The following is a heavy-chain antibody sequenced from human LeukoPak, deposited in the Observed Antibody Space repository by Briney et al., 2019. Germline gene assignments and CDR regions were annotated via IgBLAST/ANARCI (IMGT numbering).Heavy chain of an antibody. CDR3: ARFGESNGYYVDY. D-gene: IGHD3-22*01. V-gene: IGHV3-48*03. Sequence: GGSLRLSCAASGFTFSSYEMNWVRQAPGKGLEWISYISSRSSTIYYADSVKGRFTTSRDNAKNSLYLQMNSLRAEDTAVYYCARFGESNGYYVDYWGQGTLVTVSS. J-gene: IGHJ4*02. CDR2: ISSRSSTI. CDR1: GFTFSSYE.